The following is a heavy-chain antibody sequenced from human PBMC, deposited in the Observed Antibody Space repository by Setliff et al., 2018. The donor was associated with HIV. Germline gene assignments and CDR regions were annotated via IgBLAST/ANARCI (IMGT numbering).Heavy chain of an antibody. D-gene: IGHD3-22*01. J-gene: IGHJ4*02. Sequence: HPGGSLRLSCAVSGFIFNTYSMNWVRQAPGKGLEWVSYIGGSGSAIYYADSVKGRFTISRDNAKNSLYLQLNSLRAEDTAVYYCVRDASPDYDSGGYSAGGHWGRGTLVTVSS. CDR3: VRDASPDYDSGGYSAGGH. V-gene: IGHV3-48*01. CDR1: GFIFNTYS. CDR2: IGGSGSAI.